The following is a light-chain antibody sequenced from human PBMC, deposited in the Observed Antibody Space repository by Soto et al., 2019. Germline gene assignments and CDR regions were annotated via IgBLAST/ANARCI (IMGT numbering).Light chain of an antibody. CDR3: QQYNNWPPT. V-gene: IGKV3-15*01. CDR2: GAS. J-gene: IGKJ5*01. Sequence: EIGRTQYPATLSVSPGERATLSCRASQSVSSDLAWYQQKPGQAPRLLIYGASTRATGISARFSGSRSGTGFPLTISSLQSEDCAVYYCQQYNNWPPTFGQGTRLEIK. CDR1: QSVSSD.